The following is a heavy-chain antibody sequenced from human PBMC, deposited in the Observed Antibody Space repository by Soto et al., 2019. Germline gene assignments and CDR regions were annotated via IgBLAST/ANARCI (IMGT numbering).Heavy chain of an antibody. J-gene: IGHJ5*02. D-gene: IGHD3-3*01. CDR2: ISGNSGTT. Sequence: EVQLLESGGDFKQPGGSLRLSCEGSGFNFSNYALNWVRQAPGKRLEWVSVISGNSGTTYYAASVKGRFTISRDNSKKTLYLQMNSLSADDTAVYYCAKGRAITVFGVITPFDPWGQGTLVTVSS. CDR3: AKGRAITVFGVITPFDP. CDR1: GFNFSNYA. V-gene: IGHV3-23*01.